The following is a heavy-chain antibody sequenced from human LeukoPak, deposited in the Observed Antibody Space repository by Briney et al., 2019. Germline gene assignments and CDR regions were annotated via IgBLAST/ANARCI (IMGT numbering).Heavy chain of an antibody. CDR2: INPSGGST. CDR3: ARDSKKRGYSGYADY. CDR1: GYTFTSYY. D-gene: IGHD5-12*01. Sequence: ASVKVSCKASGYTFTSYYMHWVRQAPGQGLEWMGIINPSGGSTSYAQRFQGRVTMTRDMSTSTVYMELSSLRSEDTAVYYCARDSKKRGYSGYADYWGQGTLVTVSS. J-gene: IGHJ4*02. V-gene: IGHV1-46*01.